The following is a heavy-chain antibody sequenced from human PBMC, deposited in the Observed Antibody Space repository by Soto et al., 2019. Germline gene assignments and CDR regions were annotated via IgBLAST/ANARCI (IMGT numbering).Heavy chain of an antibody. J-gene: IGHJ4*02. CDR2: VYTGGNT. Sequence: QLQESGPGLVTHSETLSLICNVSGWSKISYYWCWLRQPAGKGLEWIGGVYTGGNTNDNPSRKSRVTMSVDTSKSQFSLKLTSVTAADTAGYDSAREGDDGHFFFVSWGEGTLVTVSS. CDR1: GWSKISYY. D-gene: IGHD3-3*01. V-gene: IGHV4-4*07. CDR3: AREGDDGHFFFVS.